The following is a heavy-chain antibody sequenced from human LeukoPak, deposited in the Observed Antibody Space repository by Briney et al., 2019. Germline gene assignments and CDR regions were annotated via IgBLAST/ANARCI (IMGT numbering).Heavy chain of an antibody. CDR3: AIGNSGYDYADY. Sequence: SETLSLTCTVSGGSISSYYWSWIRQPPGKGLEWIGYIYYSGSTNYNPSLKSRVTISVDTSKNQFSLKLSSVTAADTAVYYCAIGNSGYDYADYWGQGTLVTVSS. CDR1: GGSISSYY. CDR2: IYYSGST. J-gene: IGHJ4*02. V-gene: IGHV4-59*01. D-gene: IGHD5-12*01.